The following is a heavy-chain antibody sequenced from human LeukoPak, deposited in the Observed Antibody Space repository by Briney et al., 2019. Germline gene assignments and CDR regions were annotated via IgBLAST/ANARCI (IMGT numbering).Heavy chain of an antibody. CDR2: ISSSGSTI. V-gene: IGHV3-11*04. CDR1: GGSISSGGYY. D-gene: IGHD2-2*02. J-gene: IGHJ6*02. CDR3: ARDYIRTGMDV. Sequence: LSLTCTVSGGSISSGGYYWSWIRQHPGKGLEWVSYISSSGSTIYYADSVKGRFTISRDNAKNSLYLQMNSLRAEDTAVYYCARDYIRTGMDVWGQGTTVTVSS.